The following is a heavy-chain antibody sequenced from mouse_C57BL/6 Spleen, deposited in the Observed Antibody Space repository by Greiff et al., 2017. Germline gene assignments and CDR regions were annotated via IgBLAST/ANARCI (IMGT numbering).Heavy chain of an antibody. Sequence: VQLQQPGPELVKPGASVKISCKASGYSFTGYYMNWVKQSPEKSLEWIGEINPSTGGTTYNQKFKAKATLTVDKSSSTAYMQLKSLTSEDSAVYYCARGGNYGAGYFDVWGTGTTVTVSS. V-gene: IGHV1-42*01. J-gene: IGHJ1*03. CDR3: ARGGNYGAGYFDV. D-gene: IGHD2-1*01. CDR2: INPSTGGT. CDR1: GYSFTGYY.